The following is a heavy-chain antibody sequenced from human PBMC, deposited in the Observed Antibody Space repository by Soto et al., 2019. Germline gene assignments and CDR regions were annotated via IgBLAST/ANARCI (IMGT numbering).Heavy chain of an antibody. D-gene: IGHD4-17*01. CDR1: GYNFTSFH. J-gene: IGHJ4*02. V-gene: IGHV1-18*04. Sequence: QVQLVQSGAEMKKPGASVKVSCKASGYNFTSFHIIWVRQAPGQGLEWMGWINPYNRNTTCTRKFQGRVTMTTDTPTSTAYMDLRSLTSDDTAVYYCARGYGDSYWGQGTLVTVFS. CDR3: ARGYGDSY. CDR2: INPYNRNT.